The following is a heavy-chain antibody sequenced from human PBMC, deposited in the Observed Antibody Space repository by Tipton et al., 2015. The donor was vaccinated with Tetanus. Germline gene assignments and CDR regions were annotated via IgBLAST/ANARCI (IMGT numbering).Heavy chain of an antibody. V-gene: IGHV4-31*03. D-gene: IGHD3-16*01. CDR3: ARLYGSTWSDYGAFDI. J-gene: IGHJ3*02. CDR1: GASINSGGYY. Sequence: TLSLTCTVSGASINSGGYYWTWIRQRPGKGLEWIGYRYYTGSTYYTPYLRSRVTISFDTFQNQFSLNLTSVTAADTAVYYCARLYGSTWSDYGAFDIWGRGTLVTVSS. CDR2: RYYTGST.